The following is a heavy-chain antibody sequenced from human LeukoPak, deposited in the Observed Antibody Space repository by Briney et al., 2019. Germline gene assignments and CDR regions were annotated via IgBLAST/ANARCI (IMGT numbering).Heavy chain of an antibody. D-gene: IGHD6-13*01. V-gene: IGHV1-18*01. CDR3: ARTYSSRAGYYYYMDV. CDR1: GYTFTSYG. Sequence: SVKVSCKASGYTFTSYGISWVRQAPGQGLEWMGWISAYNGNTNYAQKLQGRVTMTTDTFTSTAYMELRSLRSDDTAVYYCARTYSSRAGYYYYMDVWGKGTTVTVSS. CDR2: ISAYNGNT. J-gene: IGHJ6*03.